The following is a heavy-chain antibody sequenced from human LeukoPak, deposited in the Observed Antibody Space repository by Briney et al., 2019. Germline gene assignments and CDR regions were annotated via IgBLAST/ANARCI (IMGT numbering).Heavy chain of an antibody. D-gene: IGHD3-22*01. V-gene: IGHV1-8*03. CDR1: GYTFTSYD. CDR2: MNPNSGNT. Sequence: ASVKVSCKASGYTFTSYDINWVRQATGQGLEWMGWMNPNSGNTGYAQKFQGRVTITRNTSISTAYMELSSLRSGDTAVYYSARGTYYYDSSGYYYYFDYWGQGTLVTVSS. CDR3: ARGTYYYDSSGYYYYFDY. J-gene: IGHJ4*02.